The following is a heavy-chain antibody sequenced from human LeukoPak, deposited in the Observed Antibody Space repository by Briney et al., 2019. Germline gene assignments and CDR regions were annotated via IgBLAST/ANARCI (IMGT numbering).Heavy chain of an antibody. CDR2: MYSGGNT. Sequence: PGGSLRLSCAASGFTVSSNYMTWVRQAPGKGLEWLSVMYSGGNTYYAASVEGRFTISRDSSKNTVYLQMNSLRAEDTAVYFCARGGPGVFAYWGQGTLVTVSS. D-gene: IGHD3-10*01. CDR1: GFTVSSNY. V-gene: IGHV3-53*01. CDR3: ARGGPGVFAY. J-gene: IGHJ4*02.